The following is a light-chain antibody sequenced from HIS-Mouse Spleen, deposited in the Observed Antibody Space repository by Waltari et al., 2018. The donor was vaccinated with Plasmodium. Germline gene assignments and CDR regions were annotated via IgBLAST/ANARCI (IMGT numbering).Light chain of an antibody. J-gene: IGKJ2*01. CDR1: QGISSY. Sequence: DIQLTQSPSFLSAAVGDRVPITCRASQGISSYLAWYQQKPGKAPKLLIYAASTLQSGVPSRFSGSGSGTEFTLTISSLQPEDFATYYCQQLNSYPYTFGQGTKLEI. V-gene: IGKV1-9*01. CDR3: QQLNSYPYT. CDR2: AAS.